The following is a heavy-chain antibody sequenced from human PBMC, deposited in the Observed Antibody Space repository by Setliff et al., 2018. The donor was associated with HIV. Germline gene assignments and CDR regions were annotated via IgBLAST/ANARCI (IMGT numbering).Heavy chain of an antibody. CDR1: GGLISSHIYQ. CDR3: ARLGGNWGYWFDP. V-gene: IGHV4-39*01. J-gene: IGHJ5*02. CDR2: IYYSGTT. D-gene: IGHD7-27*01. Sequence: PSETLSLTCTVSGGLISSHIYQWGWIRQPPGKGLEWIGSIYYSGTTYYNPSLKSRLTISIDTSMNQFSLRLNALTAADTAVYYCARLGGNWGYWFDPWSQGTLVTGLL.